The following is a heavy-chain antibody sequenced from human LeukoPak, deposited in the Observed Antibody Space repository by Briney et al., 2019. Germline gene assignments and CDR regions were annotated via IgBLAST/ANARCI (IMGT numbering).Heavy chain of an antibody. V-gene: IGHV4-38-2*02. J-gene: IGHJ4*01. CDR2: IHHSGST. CDR1: GYSITNDYF. D-gene: IGHD2-15*01. Sequence: SETLSLTCTVSGYSITNDYFRGWIRQPPGKGLEWLGSIHHSGSTYIFGPLNSRVTMSLDTSKNQFSLGLSSVTAADTAVYYCARIKAATSADFWGHGTLVTVSS. CDR3: ARIKAATSADF.